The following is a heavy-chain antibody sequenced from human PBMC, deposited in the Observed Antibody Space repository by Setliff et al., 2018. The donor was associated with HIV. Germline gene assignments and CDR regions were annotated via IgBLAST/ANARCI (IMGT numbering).Heavy chain of an antibody. V-gene: IGHV3-21*04. CDR1: GFTFSDYD. CDR2: ISSSSSYI. CDR3: AKDAFPVSNTWYGGIDC. D-gene: IGHD6-13*01. J-gene: IGHJ4*02. Sequence: GGSLRLSCEASGFTFSDYDFHWVRQAAGKGLEWVSSISSSSSYIYYADSVKGRFTISRDNAKNSLYLQMNSLRAADTAVYYCAKDAFPVSNTWYGGIDCWGQGTLVTVSS.